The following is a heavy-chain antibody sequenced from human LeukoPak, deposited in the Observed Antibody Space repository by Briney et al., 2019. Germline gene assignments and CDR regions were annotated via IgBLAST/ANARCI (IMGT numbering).Heavy chain of an antibody. CDR1: GFTLSAYS. V-gene: IGHV3-48*01. D-gene: IGHD3-22*01. J-gene: IGHJ4*02. CDR2: ISGGGGTI. Sequence: GGSLRLSCAASGFTLSAYSMNWVRQAPGKGLEWVAYISGGGGTIYYADSVKGRFTISRDNAKNSLYLQMDSLRAEDTAVYYCARNQEIDYYDSSGFYWGVEYWGQGTLVTVSS. CDR3: ARNQEIDYYDSSGFYWGVEY.